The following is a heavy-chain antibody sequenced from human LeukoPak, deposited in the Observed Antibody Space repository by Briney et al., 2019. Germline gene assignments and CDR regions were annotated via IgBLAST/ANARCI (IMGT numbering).Heavy chain of an antibody. CDR1: GFTSSSYA. D-gene: IGHD5-18*01. CDR3: AKGNGYSYGRYYFDY. CDR2: ITASGGNT. J-gene: IGHJ4*02. V-gene: IGHV3-23*01. Sequence: PGGSLRLSCAASGFTSSSYAMGWVRQAPGQGLDLVSAITASGGNTSYATPAKGRVTISRDNSKNTLYLQVNSLRAEDTAVYYCAKGNGYSYGRYYFDYWGQGTLVTVSS.